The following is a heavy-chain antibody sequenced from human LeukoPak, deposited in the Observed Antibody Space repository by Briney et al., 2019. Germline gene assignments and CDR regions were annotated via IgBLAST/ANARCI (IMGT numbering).Heavy chain of an antibody. V-gene: IGHV4-59*08. CDR3: ARLIVGATDS. CDR2: IYYSGST. CDR1: GGSISSYY. Sequence: PSQTLSLTCTVSGGSISSYYWSWIRQPPGKGLEWIGYIYYSGSTNYNPSLKSRVTISVDTSKNQFSLKLSSVTAADTAVYYCARLIVGATDSWGQGTLVTVSS. J-gene: IGHJ4*02. D-gene: IGHD1-26*01.